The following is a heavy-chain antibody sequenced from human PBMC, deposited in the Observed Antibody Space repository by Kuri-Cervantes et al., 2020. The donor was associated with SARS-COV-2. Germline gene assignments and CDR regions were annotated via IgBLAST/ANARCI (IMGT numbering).Heavy chain of an antibody. D-gene: IGHD3-10*01. CDR2: ISWNSGSI. V-gene: IGHV3-9*01. Sequence: GGSLRLSCAASGFTFDDYAMHWVRQAPGKGLEWVSGISWNSGSIGYADSVKGRFTISRDNSKNTLYLQMNSLRAEDTAVYYCAKDLSPSGRGYYYYMDVWGKGTTVTVSS. CDR1: GFTFDDYA. CDR3: AKDLSPSGRGYYYYMDV. J-gene: IGHJ6*03.